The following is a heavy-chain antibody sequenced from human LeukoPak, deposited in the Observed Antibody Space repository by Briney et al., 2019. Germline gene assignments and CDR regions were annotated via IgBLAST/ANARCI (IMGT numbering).Heavy chain of an antibody. CDR1: GFYFYTYG. Sequence: GGSLRLSCAASGFYFYTYGMHWVRQAPGEGLECYADSVKGRFTIPRDNSKDTVYLQMNSLRPEDTAVYYCAKNDISGYYADFWGQGTLVIVSS. V-gene: IGHV3-30*02. CDR3: AKNDISGYYADF. J-gene: IGHJ4*02. D-gene: IGHD3-22*01.